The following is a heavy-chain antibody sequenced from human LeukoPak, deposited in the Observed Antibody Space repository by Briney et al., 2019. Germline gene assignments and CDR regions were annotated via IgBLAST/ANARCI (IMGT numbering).Heavy chain of an antibody. CDR3: ARTPQQYYDFWSANYYYYMDV. D-gene: IGHD3-3*01. CDR2: INHSGST. Sequence: SETLSLTCAVYGGSFSGYYWSWIRQPPGKGLEWIGEINHSGSTNYNPSLKSRVTISVDTSKNQFSLKLSSVTAADTAVYYCARTPQQYYDFWSANYYYYMDVWGKGTTVTVSS. CDR1: GGSFSGYY. V-gene: IGHV4-34*01. J-gene: IGHJ6*03.